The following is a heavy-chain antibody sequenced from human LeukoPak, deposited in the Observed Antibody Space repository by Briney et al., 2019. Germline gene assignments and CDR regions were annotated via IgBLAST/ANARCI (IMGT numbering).Heavy chain of an antibody. J-gene: IGHJ4*02. D-gene: IGHD6-13*01. V-gene: IGHV3-33*01. CDR3: ARDFSSWDLDY. Sequence: QXPGKGXXWVAVIWYDGSNKYYADSVKGRFTISRDNSKNTLYLQMNSLRAEDTAVYYCARDFSSWDLDYWGQGTLVTVSS. CDR2: IWYDGSNK.